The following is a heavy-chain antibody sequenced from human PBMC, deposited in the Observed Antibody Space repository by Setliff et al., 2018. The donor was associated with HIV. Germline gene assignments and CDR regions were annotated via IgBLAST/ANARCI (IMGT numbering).Heavy chain of an antibody. J-gene: IGHJ4*02. D-gene: IGHD4-17*01. CDR1: GFTFSSYS. V-gene: IGHV3-21*01. Sequence: GGSLRLSCAASGFTFSSYSMHWVRQAPGKGLEWVSSISSSSYIYYADSVKGRFTISRDNAKNSLYLQMNTLRAEDTAVYFCARSPYGDYGLDYWGQGTLVTVSS. CDR3: ARSPYGDYGLDY. CDR2: ISSSSYI.